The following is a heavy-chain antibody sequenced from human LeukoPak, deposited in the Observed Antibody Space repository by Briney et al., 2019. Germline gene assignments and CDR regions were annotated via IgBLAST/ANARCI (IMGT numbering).Heavy chain of an antibody. J-gene: IGHJ1*01. Sequence: PSDTLSLTCTVSGYSISSGHYWGWIRQPPGKGLERIGSIYHSGSTHYNPSLKPRVPIPVDTSKNQFSSKLSSVTAADTAVYYCARVGPNRTVFGVVIVWGEGALVSVSS. V-gene: IGHV4-38-2*02. CDR3: ARVGPNRTVFGVVIV. D-gene: IGHD3-3*01. CDR2: IYHSGST. CDR1: GYSISSGHY.